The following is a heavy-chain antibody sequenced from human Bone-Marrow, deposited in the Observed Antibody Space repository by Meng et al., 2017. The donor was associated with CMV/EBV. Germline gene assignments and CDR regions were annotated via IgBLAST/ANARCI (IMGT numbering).Heavy chain of an antibody. V-gene: IGHV1-69*12. J-gene: IGHJ4*02. CDR2: IIPIFGTA. CDR3: AWGGRWYRFDY. Sequence: QGQLVESGAEGKKPGSSVKVSSKASGGTFSSHAISWGRQAPGQGLEWMGGIIPIFGTANYAQKFQGRVTITADESTSTAYMELSSLRSEDTAVYYCAWGGRWYRFDYWGQGTLVTVSS. CDR1: GGTFSSHA. D-gene: IGHD3-16*01.